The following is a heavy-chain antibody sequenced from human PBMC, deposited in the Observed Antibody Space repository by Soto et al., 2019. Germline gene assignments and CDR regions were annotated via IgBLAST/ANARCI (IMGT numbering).Heavy chain of an antibody. CDR3: AKEGYDYIWGSYRGDAFDI. D-gene: IGHD3-16*02. J-gene: IGHJ3*02. Sequence: EVQLLESGGDWVQPGGSLRLSCAASGFTFSSYAMNWVRQTPGEGLEWVSIISGSGSSTYYADSVKGRFTISRDNSKNSLYLLMNSLRAEDTAVYYCAKEGYDYIWGSYRGDAFDIWGQGTMVTVSS. CDR1: GFTFSSYA. CDR2: ISGSGSST. V-gene: IGHV3-23*01.